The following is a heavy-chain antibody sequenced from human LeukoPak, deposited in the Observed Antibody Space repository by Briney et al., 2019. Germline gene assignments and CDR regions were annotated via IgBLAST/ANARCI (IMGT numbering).Heavy chain of an antibody. CDR3: VRDRPGWYPHYFDY. J-gene: IGHJ4*02. D-gene: IGHD6-19*01. V-gene: IGHV3-7*01. Sequence: GGSLRLSCAASGFTFSSYWMSWVRQAPGKGLEWVANIKQDGSEKYYVDSVKGRFTISRDNAKNSLYLQMNSLRAEDTAVYYCVRDRPGWYPHYFDYWGQGTLVTVSS. CDR2: IKQDGSEK. CDR1: GFTFSSYW.